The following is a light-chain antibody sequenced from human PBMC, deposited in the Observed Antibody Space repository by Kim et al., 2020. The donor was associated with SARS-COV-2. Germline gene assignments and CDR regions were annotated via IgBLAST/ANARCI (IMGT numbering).Light chain of an antibody. J-gene: IGKJ1*01. CDR1: QMISSTY. Sequence: SPGERATLSGRASQMISSTYLAWYQQRPGQATRLLIYGTSNRATGIPDRFSGSGSGTDFTLTITRLEPEDIAVYYCLQYNHSPRTFGQGTKVDIK. V-gene: IGKV3-20*01. CDR2: GTS. CDR3: LQYNHSPRT.